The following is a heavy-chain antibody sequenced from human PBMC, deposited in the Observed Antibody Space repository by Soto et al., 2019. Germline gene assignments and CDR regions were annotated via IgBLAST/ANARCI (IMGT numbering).Heavy chain of an antibody. V-gene: IGHV1-2*02. CDR2: INPSSGAT. Sequence: GASVKVSCKASGYTFIGYYLHWVRQAPGQGLEWMGWINPSSGATNYPQKFQGRVTMTRDTSITTAYMELSRLRSEDAAVYYCARKARDILTGPRDNWFDPWGQGTLVTVSS. CDR1: GYTFIGYY. J-gene: IGHJ5*02. D-gene: IGHD3-9*01. CDR3: ARKARDILTGPRDNWFDP.